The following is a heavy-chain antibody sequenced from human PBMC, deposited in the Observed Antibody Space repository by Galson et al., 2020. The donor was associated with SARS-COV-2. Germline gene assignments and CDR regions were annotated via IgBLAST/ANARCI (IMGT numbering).Heavy chain of an antibody. Sequence: GESLKLTCTASGIRLSISEMIWARKAPGKGLAWVSYISQRGTTIYYADSVTGRLTISRDNAENSLHLQMNGLRVEDTACYYCARNKRSWSYSGNGYCDYWGQGTLVTVS. CDR1: GIRLSISE. CDR2: ISQRGTTI. D-gene: IGHD1-26*01. V-gene: IGHV3-48*03. J-gene: IGHJ4*02. CDR3: ARNKRSWSYSGNGYCDY.